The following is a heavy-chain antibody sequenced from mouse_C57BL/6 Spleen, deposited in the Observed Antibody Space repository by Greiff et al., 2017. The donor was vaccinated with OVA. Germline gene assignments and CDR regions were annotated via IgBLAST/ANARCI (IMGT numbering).Heavy chain of an antibody. Sequence: QVQLQQPGAELVMPGASVKLSCKASGYTFTSYWMHWVKQRPGQGLEWIGEIDPSDSYTNYNQKFKGKSTLTVDKSSSTAYMQLSSLTSEDSAVYYCARWGTQAPYYWGQGTTLTVSS. CDR1: GYTFTSYW. D-gene: IGHD3-2*02. CDR3: ARWGTQAPYY. V-gene: IGHV1-69*01. J-gene: IGHJ2*01. CDR2: IDPSDSYT.